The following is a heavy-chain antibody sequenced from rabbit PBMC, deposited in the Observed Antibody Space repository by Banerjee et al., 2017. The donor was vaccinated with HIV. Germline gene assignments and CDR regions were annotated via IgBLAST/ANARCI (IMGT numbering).Heavy chain of an antibody. CDR3: AREGTGYGGYGYGNTHNL. CDR1: GFSFSSGYD. CDR2: IYTGSSGST. D-gene: IGHD6-1*01. V-gene: IGHV1S40*01. Sequence: QSLEESGGDLVKPGASLTLTCTASGFSFSSGYDMCWVRQAPGKGLEWIACIYTGSSGSTYYASWAKGRFTISKTSSTTVTLQMTSLTAADTATYFCAREGTGYGGYGYGNTHNLWGPGTLVTVS. J-gene: IGHJ4*01.